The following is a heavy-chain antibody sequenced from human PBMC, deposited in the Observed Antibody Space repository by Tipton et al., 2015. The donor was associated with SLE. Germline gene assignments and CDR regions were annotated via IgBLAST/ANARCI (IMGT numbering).Heavy chain of an antibody. D-gene: IGHD3-10*01. CDR2: INQDGSEK. CDR3: ARGLGRGTMDY. J-gene: IGHJ4*02. Sequence: SLRLSCVVSGFTFSRYWMSWVRQAPGNGLEWVANINQDGSEKYHVDSVKGRFTISRDNAKNSLYLQMNRLRAEDTAVYYCARGLGRGTMDYWGQGTLVTVSS. CDR1: GFTFSRYW. V-gene: IGHV3-7*01.